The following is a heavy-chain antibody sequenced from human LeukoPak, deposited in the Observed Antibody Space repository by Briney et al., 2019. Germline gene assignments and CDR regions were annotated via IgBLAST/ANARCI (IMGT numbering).Heavy chain of an antibody. Sequence: GRSLRLSCAASGFTFSSYGMHWVRQAPGKGLEWVAVISYDGSNKYYADSVKGRFTISRDNAKNSLYLQMNSLRAEDAAVYYCARRRTDYFDYWGQGTLVTVSS. CDR2: ISYDGSNK. J-gene: IGHJ4*02. CDR3: ARRRTDYFDY. CDR1: GFTFSSYG. V-gene: IGHV3-30*03.